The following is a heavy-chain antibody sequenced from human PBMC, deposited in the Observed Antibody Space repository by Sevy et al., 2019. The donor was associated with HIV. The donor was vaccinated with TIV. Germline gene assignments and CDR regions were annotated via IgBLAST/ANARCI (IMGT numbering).Heavy chain of an antibody. D-gene: IGHD1-7*01. J-gene: IGHJ4*02. CDR1: GFTFSDYY. CDR2: ISSGSTYT. V-gene: IGHV3-11*06. Sequence: GESLKISCAASGFTFSDYYMSWIRQVPGKGLEWVSDISSGSTYTKYADSVKGRFTISRDNAKNSLYLQMNSLRVEDTAIYYCARDRRNYAGQYFDYWGQGTLVTVSS. CDR3: ARDRRNYAGQYFDY.